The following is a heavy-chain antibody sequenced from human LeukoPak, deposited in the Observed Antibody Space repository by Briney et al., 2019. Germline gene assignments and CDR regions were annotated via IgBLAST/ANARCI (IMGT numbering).Heavy chain of an antibody. D-gene: IGHD5-18*01. CDR2: IWYDGSNK. CDR1: GFTFSSYG. Sequence: PGRSLRLSCAASGFTFSSYGMHWVRQAPGKGLEWVAVIWYDGSNKYYADSVKGRFTISRDNSKNTLYLQMNSLRAEDTAVYYCAKEGGAYSYGFYYFDYWGQGTLVTVSS. CDR3: AKEGGAYSYGFYYFDY. V-gene: IGHV3-33*06. J-gene: IGHJ4*02.